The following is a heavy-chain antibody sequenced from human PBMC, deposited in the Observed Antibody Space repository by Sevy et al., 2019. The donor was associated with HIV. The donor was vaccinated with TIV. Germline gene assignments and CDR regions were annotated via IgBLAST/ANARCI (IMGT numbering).Heavy chain of an antibody. J-gene: IGHJ1*01. CDR1: GFTFNVYD. CDR3: ATNTNYYDNSGRTPPHFQH. D-gene: IGHD3-22*01. Sequence: GGSLRLSCAASGFTFNVYDMNWVRQAPGKGLEWVSHITSSNGARYYADSVKGRFTISRDNAKNSLYLQMNSLRDEDTAVYYCATNTNYYDNSGRTPPHFQHWGQGTLVTVSS. V-gene: IGHV3-48*02. CDR2: ITSSNGAR.